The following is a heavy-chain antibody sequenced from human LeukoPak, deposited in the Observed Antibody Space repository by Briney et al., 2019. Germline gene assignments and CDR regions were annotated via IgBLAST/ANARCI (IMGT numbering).Heavy chain of an antibody. CDR1: GYTLTSYY. CDR3: ARWDADTGDYYYGMDV. J-gene: IGHJ6*02. V-gene: IGHV1-46*01. Sequence: ASVTVSCKASGYTLTSYYMHWVRQAPGQGLEWMGIINPSGGSTSYAQKFQGRVTMTRDTSTSTVYMELSSLRSEDTAVYYCARWDADTGDYYYGMDVWGQGTTVTVSS. CDR2: INPSGGST. D-gene: IGHD1-26*01.